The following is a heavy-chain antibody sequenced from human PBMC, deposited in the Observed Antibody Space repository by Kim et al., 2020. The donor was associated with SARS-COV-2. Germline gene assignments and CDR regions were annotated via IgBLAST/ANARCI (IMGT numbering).Heavy chain of an antibody. Sequence: GGSLRLSCAASGFTFSSYDMHWVRQATGKGLEWVSAIGTAGDTYYPGSVKGRFTISRENAKNSLYLQMNSLRAGDTAVYYCARGVYSGYLGHYYGMDVWGQGTTVTVSS. CDR1: GFTFSSYD. CDR3: ARGVYSGYLGHYYGMDV. J-gene: IGHJ6*02. D-gene: IGHD5-12*01. CDR2: IGTAGDT. V-gene: IGHV3-13*01.